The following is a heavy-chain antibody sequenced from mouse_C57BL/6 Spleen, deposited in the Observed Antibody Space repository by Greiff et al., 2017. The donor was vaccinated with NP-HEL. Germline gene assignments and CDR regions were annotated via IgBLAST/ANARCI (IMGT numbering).Heavy chain of an antibody. CDR1: GFTFSSYA. D-gene: IGHD4-1*01. CDR2: ISDGGSYT. Sequence: EVQLVESGGGLVKPGGSLKLSCAASGFTFSSYAMSWVRQTPEKRLEWVATISDGGSYTYYPDNVKGRFTISRDNAKNNLYLQMSHLKSEDTAMYYCAREGNWDAGAMDYWGQGTSVTVSS. CDR3: AREGNWDAGAMDY. V-gene: IGHV5-4*01. J-gene: IGHJ4*01.